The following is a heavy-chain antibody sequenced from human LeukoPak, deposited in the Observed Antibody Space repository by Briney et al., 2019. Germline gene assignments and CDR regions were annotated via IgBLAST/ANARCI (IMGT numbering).Heavy chain of an antibody. CDR1: GLTVSSNY. CDR3: AKFQANYYDSSGYGCFDY. CDR2: IYSGGST. Sequence: QSGGSLRLSCAASGLTVSSNYMSWVRQAPGKGLKWVSIIYSGGSTYYADSVKGRFTISRDNSKNTMYLQMNSLRAEDTAVYYCAKFQANYYDSSGYGCFDYWGQGTLVTVSS. D-gene: IGHD3-22*01. J-gene: IGHJ4*02. V-gene: IGHV3-53*01.